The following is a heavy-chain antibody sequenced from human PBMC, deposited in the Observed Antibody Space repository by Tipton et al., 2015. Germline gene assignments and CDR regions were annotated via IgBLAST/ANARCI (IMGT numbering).Heavy chain of an antibody. CDR2: ITADGGGT. CDR3: ARGRAGYQFDY. J-gene: IGHJ4*02. D-gene: IGHD2-15*01. V-gene: IGHV3-74*01. CDR1: GFTFSLHW. Sequence: SLRLSCTASGFTFSLHWMHWVRQAPGKGLVWVSRITADGGGTGYADSVQGRFTISRDNARNTLYLQMNSLRDEDTAVYYCARGRAGYQFDYWGQGTLVTVSS.